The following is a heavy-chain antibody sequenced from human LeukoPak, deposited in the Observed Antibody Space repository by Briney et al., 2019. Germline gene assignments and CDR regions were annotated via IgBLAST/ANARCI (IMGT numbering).Heavy chain of an antibody. V-gene: IGHV4-4*07. Sequence: PSETLSLTCTVSGGSISSYYWSWIRQPAGKGLEYIGRIYTSGSTNYNPSLKSRVTMSVDTSKNQFSLKLSSVTAADTAVYYCARAILRRIVGWAPFELSNWFDPWGQGTLVTVSS. D-gene: IGHD2-21*01. J-gene: IGHJ5*02. CDR2: IYTSGST. CDR1: GGSISSYY. CDR3: ARAILRRIVGWAPFELSNWFDP.